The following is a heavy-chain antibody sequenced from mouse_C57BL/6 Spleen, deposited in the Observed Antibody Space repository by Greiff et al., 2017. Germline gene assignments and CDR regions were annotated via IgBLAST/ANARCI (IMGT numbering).Heavy chain of an antibody. V-gene: IGHV3-6*01. J-gene: IGHJ2*01. CDR3: ARDHPITTVADY. Sequence: DVKLVESGPGLVKPSQSLSLTCSVTGYSITSGYYWNWIRQFPGNKLEWMGYISYDGSNNYNPSLKNRISITRDTSKNQFFLKLNSVTTEDTATYYCARDHPITTVADYWGQGTTLTVSS. D-gene: IGHD1-1*01. CDR1: GYSITSGYY. CDR2: ISYDGSN.